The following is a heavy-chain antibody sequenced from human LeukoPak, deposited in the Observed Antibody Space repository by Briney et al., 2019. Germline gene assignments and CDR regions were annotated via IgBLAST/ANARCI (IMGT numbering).Heavy chain of an antibody. CDR3: AKASWVSTADAVL. Sequence: GGFLTLSWVAAGFIVSSYAISWIRRDPPRGLAWVSSLIGDGDTFYGDSVMGRFTLSRDESRNTVYLHLNNLSVEDTAVYYCAKASWVSTADAVLWGQGTVVTVSS. CDR2: LIGDGDT. J-gene: IGHJ4*02. V-gene: IGHV3-23*02. D-gene: IGHD3-16*01. CDR1: GFIVSSYA.